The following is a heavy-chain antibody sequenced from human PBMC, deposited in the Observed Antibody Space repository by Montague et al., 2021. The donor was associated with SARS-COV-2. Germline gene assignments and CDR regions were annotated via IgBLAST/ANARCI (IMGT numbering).Heavy chain of an antibody. CDR2: VSASGST. CDR1: GDSTSYFY. D-gene: IGHD6-13*01. J-gene: IGHJ4*02. CDR3: ARDVVAAPGTFDY. Sequence: SETLSLTCTVSGDSTSYFYWSWIRQPAGKGLEWIGRVSASGSTNYNPSLNSRVTMSVDTSKKQFSLRPSPVTAADTAVYYCARDVVAAPGTFDYWGQGTLVTVSS. V-gene: IGHV4-4*07.